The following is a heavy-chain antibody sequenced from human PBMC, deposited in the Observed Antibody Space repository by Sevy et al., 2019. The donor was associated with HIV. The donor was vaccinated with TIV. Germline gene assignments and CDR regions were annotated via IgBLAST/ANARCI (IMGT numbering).Heavy chain of an antibody. CDR1: GLRFSNYN. Sequence: GGSLRLSCAASGLRFSNYNMNWVRQAPGQGLEWVACISNSSSYIYYVDSVKDRFTISRDNAKNSLYLQMNSLRAEDTAMYYCASEKEQLVLWPYYGMDVWGQGTTVTVSS. J-gene: IGHJ6*02. D-gene: IGHD6-13*01. V-gene: IGHV3-21*01. CDR3: ASEKEQLVLWPYYGMDV. CDR2: ISNSSSYI.